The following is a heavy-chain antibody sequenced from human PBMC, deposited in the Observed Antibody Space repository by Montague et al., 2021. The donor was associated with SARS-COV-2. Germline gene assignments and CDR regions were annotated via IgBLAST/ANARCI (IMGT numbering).Heavy chain of an antibody. CDR2: GKT. Sequence: GKTKYNPSLKSRVTISVDTSKNQFSLKLSSVTAAYTAVYYCARQENSSGWFKPDAFDMWGQGTMVNVSS. CDR3: ARQENSSGWFKPDAFDM. V-gene: IGHV4-39*01. J-gene: IGHJ3*02. D-gene: IGHD6-19*01.